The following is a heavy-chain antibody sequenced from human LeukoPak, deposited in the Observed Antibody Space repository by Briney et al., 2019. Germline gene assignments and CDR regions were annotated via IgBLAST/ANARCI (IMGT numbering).Heavy chain of an antibody. J-gene: IGHJ4*02. Sequence: GGSLRLSCTASGFTFSAYWMFWVRQAPGKGLEWVANIKEDESEKYYVDSVKGRFTISRDNAKNSLYLQMNSLRVEDTAVYYCVRGNPFGEYWGQGTLVTVSS. CDR2: IKEDESEK. D-gene: IGHD3-16*01. CDR1: GFTFSAYW. CDR3: VRGNPFGEY. V-gene: IGHV3-7*03.